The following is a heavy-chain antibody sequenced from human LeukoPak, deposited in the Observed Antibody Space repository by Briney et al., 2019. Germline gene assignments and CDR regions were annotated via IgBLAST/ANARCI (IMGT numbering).Heavy chain of an antibody. CDR3: ARVSVTGPRPPLINAFEI. Sequence: SETLSLTCSVSGGSMYTYYWSWIRQPPGKGLEYLGHIYYSGTTNYNPSLKSRLVMSVDTSRNQFSLNLTSVTAADTAVYYCARVSVTGPRPPLINAFEIWGQGIMVTVSP. D-gene: IGHD6-19*01. CDR2: IYYSGTT. V-gene: IGHV4-59*01. CDR1: GGSMYTYY. J-gene: IGHJ3*02.